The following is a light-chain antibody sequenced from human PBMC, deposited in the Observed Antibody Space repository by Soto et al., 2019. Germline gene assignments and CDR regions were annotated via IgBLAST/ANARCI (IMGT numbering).Light chain of an antibody. CDR2: DAS. CDR3: QQTYSTPLT. Sequence: DIQMTQSPSSLSASVGNRVTITCQASQDIATYLNWYQQKPGKAPNLLIYDASNLETGVPSRFSGGGSGTDFTLTISSLQPEDFATYYCQQTYSTPLTFGGGTKVDIK. J-gene: IGKJ4*01. CDR1: QDIATY. V-gene: IGKV1-39*01.